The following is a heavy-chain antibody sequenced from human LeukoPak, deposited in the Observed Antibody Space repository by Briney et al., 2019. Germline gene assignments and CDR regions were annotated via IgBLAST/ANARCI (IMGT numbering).Heavy chain of an antibody. Sequence: SETLSLTCTVSGVSISSSSYYWGWIRQPPGKGLEWIGSIYYSGSTYYNPSLKSRVTISVDTSKNQFSLKLSSVTAADTAVYYCARDGNWGQGTLVTVSS. CDR1: GVSISSSSYY. V-gene: IGHV4-39*07. J-gene: IGHJ4*02. D-gene: IGHD2-15*01. CDR3: ARDGN. CDR2: IYYSGST.